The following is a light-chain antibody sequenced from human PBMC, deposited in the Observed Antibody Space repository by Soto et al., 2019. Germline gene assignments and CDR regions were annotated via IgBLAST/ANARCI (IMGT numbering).Light chain of an antibody. J-gene: IGLJ3*02. V-gene: IGLV2-8*01. Sequence: QSVLTQPPSASGSPGQSVTISCTGTSSDVGGYNYVSWYQQYPGRAPKLMIYEVTKRPSGVPDRFSGPKSGNTASLTVPGLQAEDEADYYCSSYAASNNFYFVFGGGTKLTVL. CDR3: SSYAASNNFYFV. CDR2: EVT. CDR1: SSDVGGYNY.